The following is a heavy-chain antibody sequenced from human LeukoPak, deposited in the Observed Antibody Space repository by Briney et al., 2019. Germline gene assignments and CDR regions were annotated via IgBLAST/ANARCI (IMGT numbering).Heavy chain of an antibody. D-gene: IGHD2-2*01. CDR2: INPSGGSA. CDR1: GYTFTNFY. V-gene: IGHV1-46*01. Sequence: ASVKVSCKASGYTFTNFYMHWVRQAPGQGLEWMGIINPSGGSAIYAQELQGRVTMTTDTSTSTAYMELRSLRSDDTAVYYCARGVVVVPAAMSGWFDPWGQGTLVTVSS. J-gene: IGHJ5*02. CDR3: ARGVVVVPAAMSGWFDP.